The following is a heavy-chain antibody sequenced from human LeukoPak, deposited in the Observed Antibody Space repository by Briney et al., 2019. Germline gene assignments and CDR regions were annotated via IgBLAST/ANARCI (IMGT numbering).Heavy chain of an antibody. J-gene: IGHJ4*02. CDR1: GDSISSSAYT. D-gene: IGHD6-13*01. V-gene: IGHV4-39*07. CDR3: ARTDVSSTWSFDF. Sequence: SETLSLTCTVSGDSISSSAYTWGWIRQPPGKGLEWIGAVYSSGNTHYNPSLKSRVTMSVDTSKNQFSLKLRSVTAADTAVYYCARTDVSSTWSFDFWGQGTLVTASS. CDR2: VYSSGNT.